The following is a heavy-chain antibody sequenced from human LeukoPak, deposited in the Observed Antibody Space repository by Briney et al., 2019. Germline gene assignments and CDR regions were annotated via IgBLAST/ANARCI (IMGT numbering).Heavy chain of an antibody. CDR2: IIPIFGTA. D-gene: IGHD3-10*01. V-gene: IGHV1-69*05. CDR1: GGTFSSYA. CDR3: ARCPTRDGSGSYWPDAFDI. Sequence: GSSVKVSCKASGGTFSSYAISWVRQAPGQGLEWMGGIIPIFGTANYAQKFQGRVTITTDESTSTAYTELSSLRSEDTAVYYCARCPTRDGSGSYWPDAFDIWGQGTMVTVSS. J-gene: IGHJ3*02.